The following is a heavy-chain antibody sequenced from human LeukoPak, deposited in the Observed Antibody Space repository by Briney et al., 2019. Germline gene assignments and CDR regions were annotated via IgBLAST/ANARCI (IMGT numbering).Heavy chain of an antibody. CDR1: GGSISSYY. Sequence: NPSETLSLTCTVSGGSISSYYWSWIRRPPGKGLEWIGYIYYSGSTNYNPSLKSRVTISVDTSKNQFSLKLSSVTAADTAVYYCARLRGSGWDYWGQGTLVTVSS. J-gene: IGHJ4*02. D-gene: IGHD6-19*01. CDR3: ARLRGSGWDY. V-gene: IGHV4-59*01. CDR2: IYYSGST.